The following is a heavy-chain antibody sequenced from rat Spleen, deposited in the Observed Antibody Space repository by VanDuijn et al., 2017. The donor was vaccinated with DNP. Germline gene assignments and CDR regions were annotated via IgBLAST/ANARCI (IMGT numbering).Heavy chain of an antibody. J-gene: IGHJ2*01. D-gene: IGHD1-4*01. CDR1: GFTLNKYW. CDR2: IINSGGNT. Sequence: EVQLVESGGGLVQPGGSLTLSCAASGFTLNKYWMTWIRQAPGKGLEWIASIINSGGNTYYPDSVKGRFTISRDDAKNSLYLQMDSLRSEDTATYYCASRPPPTRGPFDYWGQGVLVTVSS. CDR3: ASRPPPTRGPFDY. V-gene: IGHV5-31*01.